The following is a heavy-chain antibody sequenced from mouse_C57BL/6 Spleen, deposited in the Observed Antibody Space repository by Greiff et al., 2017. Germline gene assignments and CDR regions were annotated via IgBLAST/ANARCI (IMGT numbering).Heavy chain of an antibody. CDR3: ASLYDYGGDWYFDV. CDR1: GYAFSSSW. J-gene: IGHJ1*03. V-gene: IGHV1-82*01. CDR2: IYPGDGDT. D-gene: IGHD2-4*01. Sequence: VKLQESGPELVKPGASVKISCKASGYAFSSSWMNWVKQRPGKGLEWIGRIYPGDGDTNYNGKFKGKATLTADKSSSTAYMQLSSLTSEDSAVYFCASLYDYGGDWYFDVWGTGTTVTVSS.